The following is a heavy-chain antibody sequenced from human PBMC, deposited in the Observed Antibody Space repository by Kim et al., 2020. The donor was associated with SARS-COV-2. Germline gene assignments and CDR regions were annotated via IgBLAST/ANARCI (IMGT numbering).Heavy chain of an antibody. CDR2: IYYSGST. D-gene: IGHD3-16*01. CDR3: ARTFPMKDWYFDL. Sequence: SETLSLTCTVSGGSISSSSYYWGWIRQPPGKGLEWIGSIYYSGSTYYNPSLKSRVTISVDTSKNQFSLKLSSVTAADTAVYYCARTFPMKDWYFDLWGRGTLVTVSS. CDR1: GGSISSSSYY. V-gene: IGHV4-39*01. J-gene: IGHJ2*01.